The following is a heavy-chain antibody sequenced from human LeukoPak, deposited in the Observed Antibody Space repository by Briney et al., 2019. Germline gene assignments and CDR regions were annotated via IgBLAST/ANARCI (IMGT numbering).Heavy chain of an antibody. D-gene: IGHD6-13*01. CDR3: ARVAEVAAFDY. Sequence: PGGSLRLSCAASGFTFSSYSMNWVRQAPGKGLEWVSSISSSSTYIYYADSVKGRFTISRDNAKNSLYLQMNSLRADDTAVYYCARVAEVAAFDYWGQGTLVTVSS. J-gene: IGHJ4*02. CDR1: GFTFSSYS. CDR2: ISSSSTYI. V-gene: IGHV3-21*01.